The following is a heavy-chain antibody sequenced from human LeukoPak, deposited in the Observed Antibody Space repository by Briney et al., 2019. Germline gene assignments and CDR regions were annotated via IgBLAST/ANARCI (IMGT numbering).Heavy chain of an antibody. CDR1: GFTFSSHE. V-gene: IGHV3-48*03. D-gene: IGHD3-22*01. J-gene: IGHJ4*02. CDR2: ISSSGSAK. CDR3: ARAAHYDSSGYYRPDY. Sequence: GGSLRLSCAASGFTFSSHEMNWVRQAPGKGLEWVSYISSSGSAKYYADSVKGRFTISRDNAKNSLDLQMNSLRAEDTAVYYCARAAHYDSSGYYRPDYWGQGTLVTVSS.